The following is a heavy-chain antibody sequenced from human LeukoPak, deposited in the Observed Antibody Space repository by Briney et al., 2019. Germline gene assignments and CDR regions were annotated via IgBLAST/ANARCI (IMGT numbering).Heavy chain of an antibody. V-gene: IGHV1-24*01. D-gene: IGHD4-23*01. CDR2: FDPEDGET. CDR3: ARGLRWMIPGITRPPFDP. CDR1: GYTLTELS. Sequence: GASVKVSCKVSGYTLTELSMHWVRQAPGKGLEWMGGFDPEDGETIYAQKFQGRVTMTRDTSTSTVYMELSSLRSEDTAVYYCARGLRWMIPGITRPPFDPWGQGTLVTVSS. J-gene: IGHJ5*02.